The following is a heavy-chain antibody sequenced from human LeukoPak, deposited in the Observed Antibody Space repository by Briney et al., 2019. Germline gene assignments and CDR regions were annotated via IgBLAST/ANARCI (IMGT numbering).Heavy chain of an antibody. J-gene: IGHJ5*02. CDR1: GGSISSYY. Sequence: SETLSLTCTVSGGSISSYYWSWIRQPPGKGLEWIGYIYYSGSTNYNPSLKSRVTISVDTSKNQLSLKLSSVTAADTAVYYCARDRGWSFDPWGQGALVTVSS. CDR3: ARDRGWSFDP. V-gene: IGHV4-59*01. D-gene: IGHD5-12*01. CDR2: IYYSGST.